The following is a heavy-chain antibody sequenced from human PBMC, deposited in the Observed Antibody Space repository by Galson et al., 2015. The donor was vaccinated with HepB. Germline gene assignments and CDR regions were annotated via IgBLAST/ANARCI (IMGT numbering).Heavy chain of an antibody. CDR2: ISSSSSYI. CDR1: GFTFSSYS. J-gene: IGHJ4*02. Sequence: SLRLSCAASGFTFSSYSMNWVRQAPGKGLEWVSSISSSSSYIYYADSVKGRFTISRDNAKNSLYLQMNSLRAEDTAVYYCARGAAWVLIRAGYDYWGQGTLVTVSS. V-gene: IGHV3-21*01. D-gene: IGHD6-13*01. CDR3: ARGAAWVLIRAGYDY.